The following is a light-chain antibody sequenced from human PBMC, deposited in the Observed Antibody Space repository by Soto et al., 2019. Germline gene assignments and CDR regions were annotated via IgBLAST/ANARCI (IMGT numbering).Light chain of an antibody. V-gene: IGKV1-39*01. CDR3: QQTYSTPGWT. CDR1: QTITSD. CDR2: AAS. J-gene: IGKJ1*01. Sequence: EIQMTHAPSSLSASVVDRVTLTCRASQTITSDLNWYQQRPGKAPKLLIYAASNLQSGVPSRFSGSGSGTDSTFIIRSLQPEDSATYYCQQTYSTPGWTCGKG.